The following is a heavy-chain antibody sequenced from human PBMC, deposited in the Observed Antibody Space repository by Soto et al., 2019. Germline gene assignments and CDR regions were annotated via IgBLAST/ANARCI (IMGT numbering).Heavy chain of an antibody. V-gene: IGHV1-69*02. D-gene: IGHD3-10*01. CDR3: ASSYGSGYRAFDY. Sequence: QVQLVQSGAEVRKPGSSVKVSCKASGDTFSFYSIHWVRQAPGLGLEWMGRINPILSMSNYAQRFQGRVTMSADKATSTGYMKLSGLRSEDTAIYYCASSYGSGYRAFDYWGQGALVTVSS. J-gene: IGHJ4*02. CDR1: GDTFSFYS. CDR2: INPILSMS.